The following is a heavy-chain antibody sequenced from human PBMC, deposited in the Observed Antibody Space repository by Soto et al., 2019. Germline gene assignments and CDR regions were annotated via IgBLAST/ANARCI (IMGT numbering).Heavy chain of an antibody. Sequence: AGGSLRLSCAASGFTFSDFAMAWVRQAPGKGLGWVSSASASGSGTYYADSVKGRFTISRDNSKTTLFLHMTNLRAGDTALYFCAKGRPGVAAAPDYWGQGTLVTVSS. CDR2: ASASGSGT. CDR1: GFTFSDFA. D-gene: IGHD2-21*01. J-gene: IGHJ4*02. CDR3: AKGRPGVAAAPDY. V-gene: IGHV3-23*01.